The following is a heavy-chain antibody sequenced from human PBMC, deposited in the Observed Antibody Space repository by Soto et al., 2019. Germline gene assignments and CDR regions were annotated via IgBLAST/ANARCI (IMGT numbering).Heavy chain of an antibody. D-gene: IGHD2-2*01. J-gene: IGHJ5*02. V-gene: IGHV4-4*02. CDR2: IYHSGGT. CDR3: ARGISTTSAFNYFDP. CDR1: GVSITSSNW. Sequence: PSETLSLTCAVSGVSITSSNWWSLVRQPPGKGLEWIGEIYHSGGTSYNPSLRSRVTISVDKSQNQFSLKLSSVTAADTALYYCARGISTTSAFNYFDPWGQGTLVTVSS.